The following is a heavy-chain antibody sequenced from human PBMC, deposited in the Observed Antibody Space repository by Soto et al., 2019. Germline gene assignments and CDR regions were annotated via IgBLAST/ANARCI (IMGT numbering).Heavy chain of an antibody. CDR2: INPSGST. V-gene: IGHV4-34*01. D-gene: IGHD3-16*01. CDR3: ARLRFSIQYYYYMDV. CDR1: GGSFSGYY. Sequence: PSETLSLTCAVYGGSFSGYYWSWIRQPPGKGLEWIGEINPSGSTNYNPSLKSRLNISVDTSKNQFSLKLSSVTAADTAVYYCARLRFSIQYYYYMDVWGKGTPVTVSS. J-gene: IGHJ6*03.